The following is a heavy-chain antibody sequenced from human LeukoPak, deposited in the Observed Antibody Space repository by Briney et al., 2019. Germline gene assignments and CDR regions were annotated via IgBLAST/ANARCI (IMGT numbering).Heavy chain of an antibody. CDR1: GGSISSYY. CDR2: MHYSGST. Sequence: SETLSLTCTVSGGSISSYYWSRIRQPPGKGLEWIGSMHYSGSTNYKPSLKSRVTISVDTSKNQFSLKLSSVTAADTAVYYCARHAYYYDRSGSYEAFDIWGQGTMVTVSS. D-gene: IGHD3-22*01. V-gene: IGHV4-59*08. J-gene: IGHJ3*02. CDR3: ARHAYYYDRSGSYEAFDI.